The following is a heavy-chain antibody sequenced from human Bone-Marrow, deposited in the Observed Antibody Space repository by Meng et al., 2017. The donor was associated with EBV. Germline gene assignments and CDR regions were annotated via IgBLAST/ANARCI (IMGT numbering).Heavy chain of an antibody. J-gene: IGHJ4*02. Sequence: EVQLVESGGGLVQPWGSLSLACAADGFTLSSYAMSWVRQAPGKGLEWVSSITSSSDSTYYADSVRGRFSISRDNSKDTLYLQMSSLTAEDTAVYYCAKDLFSSGWYDFDYWGQGTLVTVSS. V-gene: IGHV3-23*04. CDR3: AKDLFSSGWYDFDY. CDR2: ITSSSDST. D-gene: IGHD6-19*01. CDR1: GFTLSSYA.